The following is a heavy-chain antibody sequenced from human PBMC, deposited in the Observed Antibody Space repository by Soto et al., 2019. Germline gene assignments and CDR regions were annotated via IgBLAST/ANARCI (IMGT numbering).Heavy chain of an antibody. Sequence: GESLKISCNGSGYMLNSYWITWGRPRPGKGPEWMGRIDPSDSHIKYSPSFQGHVTISVDKSITTAYLQWSSLKASDTAMYYCARSELMLFEPDDYWGQGTLVTVSS. J-gene: IGHJ4*02. D-gene: IGHD2-8*01. V-gene: IGHV5-10-1*01. CDR1: GYMLNSYW. CDR2: IDPSDSHI. CDR3: ARSELMLFEPDDY.